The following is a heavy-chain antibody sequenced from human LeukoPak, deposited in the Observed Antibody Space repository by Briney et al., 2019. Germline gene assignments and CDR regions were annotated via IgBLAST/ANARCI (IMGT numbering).Heavy chain of an antibody. V-gene: IGHV3-66*01. D-gene: IGHD3-22*01. CDR1: GFTFTNYW. CDR3: ARSRADSSGYHYAGY. Sequence: GGSLRLSCAVSGFTFTNYWMSWARQAPGKGLEWVSVIYSGGSTYYADSVKGRFTISRDNSKNTLYLQMNSLRAEDTAVYYCARSRADSSGYHYAGYWGQGTLVTVSS. CDR2: IYSGGST. J-gene: IGHJ4*02.